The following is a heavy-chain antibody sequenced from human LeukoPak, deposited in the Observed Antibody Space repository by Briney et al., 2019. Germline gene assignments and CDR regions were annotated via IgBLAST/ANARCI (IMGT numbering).Heavy chain of an antibody. CDR3: ARSDYSSSWYFFDY. J-gene: IGHJ4*02. V-gene: IGHV3-30-3*01. CDR1: GFTFSSYA. D-gene: IGHD6-13*01. Sequence: GGSLRLSCAASGFTFSSYAMHWVRQAPGKGLEWVAAISYDGSNKYYADSVKGRFTISRDNSKNTLYLQMNSLRAEDTAVYYCARSDYSSSWYFFDYWGQGTLVTVSS. CDR2: ISYDGSNK.